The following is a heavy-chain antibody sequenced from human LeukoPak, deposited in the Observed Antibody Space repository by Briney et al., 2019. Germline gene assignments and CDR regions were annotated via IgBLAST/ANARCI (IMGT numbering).Heavy chain of an antibody. CDR2: INSDGSST. D-gene: IGHD3-10*01. CDR3: ARGITMLRGVIPSHYYYGMDV. Sequence: GGSLRLSCAASGFTFSSYWMHWVRQAPGKGLVSVSRINSDGSSTSYADSVKGRFTISRDNAKNTLYLQMNSLRAEDTAVYYCARGITMLRGVIPSHYYYGMDVWGQGTTVTVSS. J-gene: IGHJ6*02. CDR1: GFTFSSYW. V-gene: IGHV3-74*01.